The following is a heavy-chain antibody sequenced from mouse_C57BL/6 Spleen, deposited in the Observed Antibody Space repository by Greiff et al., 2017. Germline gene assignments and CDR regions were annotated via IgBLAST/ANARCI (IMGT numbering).Heavy chain of an antibody. Sequence: VQLQQSGAELVKPGASVTLSCTASGFNIKDYYMHWVKQRTEQGLEWIGRIDPEDGETKYAPNFQGKATITADTSSNTAYLQLSSLTSEDTAVYCCAPLEDSLDCDYWGQGTTLTVAS. CDR2: IDPEDGET. J-gene: IGHJ2*01. V-gene: IGHV14-2*01. CDR3: APLEDSLDCDY. CDR1: GFNIKDYY.